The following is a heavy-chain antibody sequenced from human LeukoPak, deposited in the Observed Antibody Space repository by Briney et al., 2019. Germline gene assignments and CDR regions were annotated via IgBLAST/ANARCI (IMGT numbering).Heavy chain of an antibody. CDR1: GFTFSSYS. CDR2: ISTTSDSA. J-gene: IGHJ4*02. D-gene: IGHD3-10*01. CDR3: AKLPGGYYGSQNYRDY. V-gene: IGHV3-23*01. Sequence: GGSLRLSCAASGFTFSSYSMNWVRQAPGKGLEWVSAISTTSDSAYYADSVKGRFTISRDNSKNSLYLQMNSLRAEDTAIYYCAKLPGGYYGSQNYRDYWGQGTLVTVSS.